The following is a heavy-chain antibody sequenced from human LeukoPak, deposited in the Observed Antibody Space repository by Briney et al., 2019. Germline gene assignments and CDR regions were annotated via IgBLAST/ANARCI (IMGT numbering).Heavy chain of an antibody. Sequence: PGGSLRLSCAASGFTFNNYAMIWVRQAPGKGLAWVSAIYSGGGTYYADSVKGRFTISRDNPRTTVNLQMNSLSAEDTAVYYCARATTLGYYYGLDVWGQGTTVTVSS. CDR3: ARATTLGYYYGLDV. D-gene: IGHD3-16*01. CDR1: GFTFNNYA. CDR2: IYSGGGT. V-gene: IGHV3-66*01. J-gene: IGHJ6*02.